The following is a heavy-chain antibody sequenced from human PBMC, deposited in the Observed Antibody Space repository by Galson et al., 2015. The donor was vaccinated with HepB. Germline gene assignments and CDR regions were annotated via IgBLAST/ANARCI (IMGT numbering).Heavy chain of an antibody. Sequence: SVKVSCKASGFTFTSSAMQWVRQARGQRLEWIGWIVVGSGNTNYAQKFQERVTITRDMSTSTAYMELSSLRSEDTAVYYCAAEAIVGATILDAFDIWGQGTMVTVSS. J-gene: IGHJ3*02. CDR2: IVVGSGNT. V-gene: IGHV1-58*02. CDR3: AAEAIVGATILDAFDI. D-gene: IGHD1-26*01. CDR1: GFTFTSSA.